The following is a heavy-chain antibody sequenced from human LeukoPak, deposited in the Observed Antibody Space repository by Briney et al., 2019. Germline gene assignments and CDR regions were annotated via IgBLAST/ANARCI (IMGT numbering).Heavy chain of an antibody. CDR3: ARGYYRYAFDI. CDR2: IYYIGST. Sequence: SETLPLTCTVSGGAISSHYWTWIRQPPGRGLEWIGYIYYIGSTNYNPSLKSRVTISVDTSKNQFSLKLSSVTAADTAVYYCARGYYRYAFDIWGQGTMVTVSS. J-gene: IGHJ3*02. V-gene: IGHV4-59*11. D-gene: IGHD3-10*01. CDR1: GGAISSHY.